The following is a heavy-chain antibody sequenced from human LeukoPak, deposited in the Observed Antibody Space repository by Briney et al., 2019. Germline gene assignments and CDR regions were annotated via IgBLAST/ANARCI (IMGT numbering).Heavy chain of an antibody. CDR2: IIPILGIA. Sequence: SVKVPCKASGGTFSSYAISWVRQAPGQGLEWMGRIIPILGIANYAQRFQGRVTITADKSTSTAYMELSSLRSEDTAVYYCARDLPLSYSSSWYLAFDIWGQGTMVTVSS. CDR1: GGTFSSYA. J-gene: IGHJ3*02. D-gene: IGHD6-13*01. CDR3: ARDLPLSYSSSWYLAFDI. V-gene: IGHV1-69*04.